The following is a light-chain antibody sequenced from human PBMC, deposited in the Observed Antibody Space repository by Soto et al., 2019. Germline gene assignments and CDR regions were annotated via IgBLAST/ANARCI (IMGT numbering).Light chain of an antibody. V-gene: IGKV1-5*03. CDR3: QHYNSYSEA. Sequence: DIQMTQSPSTLFGSVGHSGTITCRASQTISSWLAWNQQKPGKAPKLLIYKASTLKSGVTSRFSGSGSGTEFTLTISSLQPDDFATYYCQHYNSYSEAFGQGTKVEIK. J-gene: IGKJ1*01. CDR2: KAS. CDR1: QTISSW.